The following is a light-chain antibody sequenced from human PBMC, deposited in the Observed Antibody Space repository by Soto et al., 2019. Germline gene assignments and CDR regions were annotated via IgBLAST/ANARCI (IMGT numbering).Light chain of an antibody. V-gene: IGKV3-15*01. CDR3: QQYNNWWT. Sequence: EIVMTQSPATLSVSPGERATLSCRASQSVSTSLAWYQQKPGQAPRLLLSGTSNRATGVPARFSGSGSETDFTLTISSLQSEEFAVYCCQQYNNWWTFGQGTKVEIK. CDR2: GTS. CDR1: QSVSTS. J-gene: IGKJ1*01.